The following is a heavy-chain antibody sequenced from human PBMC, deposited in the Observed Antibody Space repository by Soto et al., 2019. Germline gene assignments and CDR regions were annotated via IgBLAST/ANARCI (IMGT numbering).Heavy chain of an antibody. CDR2: ISGSGDSA. Sequence: EVQLLESGGGLVQPGGSLRLSCAASGFTFSSYAMSWVRQAPGKGLEWVSSISGSGDSAYYADSVKGRFTISRNNSKNTLSRQMGTLRAEDTAVYFRARDYCSGGSCYFDYWGQGPGVTVSA. J-gene: IGHJ4*02. CDR3: ARDYCSGGSCYFDY. V-gene: IGHV3-23*01. CDR1: GFTFSSYA. D-gene: IGHD2-15*01.